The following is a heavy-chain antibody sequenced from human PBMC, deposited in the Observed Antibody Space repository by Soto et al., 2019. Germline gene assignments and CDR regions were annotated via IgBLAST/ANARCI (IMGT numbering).Heavy chain of an antibody. Sequence: SETLSLTCTVSGGSIRNGDYYWGWIRQPPGKGLEWIGYVYYSGTTYPHPSLNSRVSISVDTSENQFSLRLTSVTAADTAVYYCVTVNLVGAAYYFDYWGPGTLVTVSS. CDR2: VYYSGTT. CDR3: VTVNLVGAAYYFDY. V-gene: IGHV4-30-4*01. D-gene: IGHD1-26*01. J-gene: IGHJ4*02. CDR1: GGSIRNGDYY.